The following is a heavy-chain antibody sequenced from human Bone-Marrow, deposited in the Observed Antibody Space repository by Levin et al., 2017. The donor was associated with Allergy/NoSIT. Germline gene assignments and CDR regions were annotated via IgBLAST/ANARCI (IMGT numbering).Heavy chain of an antibody. V-gene: IGHV4-39*01. CDR3: ARHGYNGAPDFDY. CDR2: IYYSGST. Sequence: SETLSLTCTVSGGSISSSSYYWGWIRQPPGKGLEWIGSIYYSGSTYYNPSLKSRVTISVDTSKNQFSLKLSSVTAADTAVYYCARHGYNGAPDFDYWGQGTLVTVSS. D-gene: IGHD5-18*01. CDR1: GGSISSSSYY. J-gene: IGHJ4*02.